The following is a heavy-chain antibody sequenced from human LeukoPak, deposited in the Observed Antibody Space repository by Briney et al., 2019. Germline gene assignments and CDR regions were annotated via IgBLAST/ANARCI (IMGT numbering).Heavy chain of an antibody. CDR1: GYSISSGYY. CDR2: IYHSGST. Sequence: SETLSLTCTVSGYSISSGYYWGWIRQPPGKGLEWIGSIYHSGSTYYNPSLKSRVTISVDTSKNQFSLKLSPVTAADTAVYYCARDDMVRGVTDYWGQGTLVTVSS. CDR3: ARDDMVRGVTDY. D-gene: IGHD3-10*01. J-gene: IGHJ4*02. V-gene: IGHV4-38-2*02.